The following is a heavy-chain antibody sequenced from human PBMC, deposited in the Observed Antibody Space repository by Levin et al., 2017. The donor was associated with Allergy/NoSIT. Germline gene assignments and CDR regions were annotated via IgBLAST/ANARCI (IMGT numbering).Heavy chain of an antibody. D-gene: IGHD6-19*01. Sequence: GGSLRLSCAASGFTFSSYWMHWVRHPPGKGMVWVSLTNSDGSSISYADSVKGRLTISRDNAKNTRYLQMNSLSAEDTAVYCCTRGHNSSGWLRIAGFSDYWGEGTLVTVS. CDR3: TRGHNSSGWLRIAGFSDY. V-gene: IGHV3-74*01. J-gene: IGHJ4*02. CDR2: TNSDGSSI. CDR1: GFTFSSYW.